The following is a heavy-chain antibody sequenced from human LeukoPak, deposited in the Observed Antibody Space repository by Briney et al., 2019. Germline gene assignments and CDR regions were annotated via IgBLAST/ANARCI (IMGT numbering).Heavy chain of an antibody. Sequence: SETLSLTCAVSGYSISSGYYWSWIRQPAGKGLEWIGRIYTSGSTNYNPSLKSRVTISVDTSKNQFSLKLSSVTAADTAVYYCARRGLAGTDYYYYMDVWGKGTTVTVSS. V-gene: IGHV4-61*02. J-gene: IGHJ6*03. CDR1: GYSISSGYY. D-gene: IGHD6-19*01. CDR2: IYTSGST. CDR3: ARRGLAGTDYYYYMDV.